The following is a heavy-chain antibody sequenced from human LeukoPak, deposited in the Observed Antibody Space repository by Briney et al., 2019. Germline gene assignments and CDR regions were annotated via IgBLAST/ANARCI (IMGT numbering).Heavy chain of an antibody. CDR3: AKGRVSTGTESAYYFEY. D-gene: IGHD1-1*01. CDR2: ISWNSGSI. V-gene: IGHV3-9*03. CDR1: GFTFDDYA. Sequence: PGGSLTLSCAASGFTFDDYAMLWLRQAPGRGVEWVSGISWNSGSIGYADSVKGRFTISRDNAKNSLYLQIYSLRAEDMALYYCAKGRVSTGTESAYYFEYCGQRGLVTVSS. J-gene: IGHJ4*02.